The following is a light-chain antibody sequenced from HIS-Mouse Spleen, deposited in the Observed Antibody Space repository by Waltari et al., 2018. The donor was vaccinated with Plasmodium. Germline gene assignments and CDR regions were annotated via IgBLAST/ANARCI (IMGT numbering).Light chain of an antibody. CDR3: QQLNSYPPST. J-gene: IGKJ5*01. CDR2: AAS. Sequence: DIQLTQPPSFLSASVGDRVTIPCRASQGISSYLAWYQQKPGKAPKLLIYAASTLQSGVPSRFSGSGSGTEFTLTISSLQPEDFATYYCQQLNSYPPSTFGQGTRLEIK. V-gene: IGKV1-9*01. CDR1: QGISSY.